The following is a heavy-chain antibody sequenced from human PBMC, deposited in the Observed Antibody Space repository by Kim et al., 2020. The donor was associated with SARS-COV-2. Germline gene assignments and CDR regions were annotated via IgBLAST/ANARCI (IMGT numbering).Heavy chain of an antibody. Sequence: TYYADSVTGRFTISRDNSKTTLFLQMNSLRAEDTAIYYCAKDTGSRSFDYWGQGTLLTVSS. CDR2: T. J-gene: IGHJ4*02. D-gene: IGHD2-15*01. CDR3: AKDTGSRSFDY. V-gene: IGHV3-23*01.